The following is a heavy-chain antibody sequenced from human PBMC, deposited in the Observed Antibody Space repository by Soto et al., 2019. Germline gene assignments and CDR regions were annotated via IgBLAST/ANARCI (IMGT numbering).Heavy chain of an antibody. D-gene: IGHD5-18*01. Sequence: QVQLQESGPGLVKPSETLSLTCTVSGGSISRGDYYWNWIRQPPGKGLEWIGYIYYSGNTYYNPALTSRLTISVGTSKNPFSLQLGSVTAADTAVYYCARVLRIQLWLGWFDPWGQGTLVTVSS. CDR2: IYYSGNT. CDR3: ARVLRIQLWLGWFDP. CDR1: GGSISRGDYY. V-gene: IGHV4-30-4*01. J-gene: IGHJ5*02.